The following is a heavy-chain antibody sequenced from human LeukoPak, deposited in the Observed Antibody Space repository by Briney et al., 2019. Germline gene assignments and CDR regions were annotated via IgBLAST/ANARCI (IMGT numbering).Heavy chain of an antibody. CDR2: ISGSGGST. CDR3: AREYYYDSSGYYGNYYFDY. V-gene: IGHV3-23*01. D-gene: IGHD3-22*01. CDR1: GFTFSSYG. Sequence: GGSLRLSCAASGFTFSSYGMSWVRQAPGKGLEWVSAISGSGGSTYYADSVKGRFTISRDNSKNTLYLQMNSLRAEDTAVYYCAREYYYDSSGYYGNYYFDYWGQGTLVTVSS. J-gene: IGHJ4*02.